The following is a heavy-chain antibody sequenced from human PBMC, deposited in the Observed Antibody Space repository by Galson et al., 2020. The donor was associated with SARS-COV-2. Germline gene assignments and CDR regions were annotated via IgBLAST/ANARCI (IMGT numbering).Heavy chain of an antibody. CDR1: GFSFNNYA. Sequence: GESLKISCVGSGFSFNNYAITWVRQAPGKGLEWVSSIGGGTSFFYGDSVRGRFTISRDDPENTVYLQMSSLRAEDTAIYYCAKELRSHSSGHLIHSDWGQGTLVTVSS. CDR3: AKELRSHSSGHLIHSD. D-gene: IGHD4-4*01. V-gene: IGHV3-23*01. CDR2: IGGGTSF. J-gene: IGHJ4*02.